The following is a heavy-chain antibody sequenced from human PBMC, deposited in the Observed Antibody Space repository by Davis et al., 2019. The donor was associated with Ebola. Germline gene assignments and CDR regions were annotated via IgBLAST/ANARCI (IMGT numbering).Heavy chain of an antibody. CDR2: MNPNSGNT. CDR1: GYTFTSYD. D-gene: IGHD3-22*01. V-gene: IGHV1-8*01. CDR3: ARDRTMIVVDDPPGAFDI. J-gene: IGHJ3*02. Sequence: ASVKVSCKASGYTFTSYDINWVRQATGQGLEWMGWMNPNSGNTGYAQKFQGRVTMTRNTSISTAYMELSSLRSEDTAVYYCARDRTMIVVDDPPGAFDIWGQGTMVTVSS.